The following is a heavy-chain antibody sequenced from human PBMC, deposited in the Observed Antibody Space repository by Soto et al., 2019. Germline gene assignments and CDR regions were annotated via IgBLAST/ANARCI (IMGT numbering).Heavy chain of an antibody. J-gene: IGHJ4*02. Sequence: PGGSLRLSSAASGFTFSRYSMKRVRQAPGKGLEWVSSISSTTNYIYYGDSMKGRFTISLDNAKNSLFLEMKMLRGEETVVYYCARESEDLTSNFDYWGQGTLVTVSS. CDR1: GFTFSRYS. CDR3: ARESEDLTSNFDY. CDR2: ISSTTNYI. V-gene: IGHV3-21*06.